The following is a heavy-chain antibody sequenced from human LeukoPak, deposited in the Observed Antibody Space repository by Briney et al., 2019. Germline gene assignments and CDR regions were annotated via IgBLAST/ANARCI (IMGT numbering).Heavy chain of an antibody. CDR1: GFTFSNAW. Sequence: GGSLRLSCAASGFTFSNAWMSWVRQAPGKGLEWVGRIKSKTDGRTTDYAAPVKGRFTISRDDSKNTLYLQMNSLKTEDTAVYYCTTGAKAEYYYYYYMDVWGKGTTVTISS. CDR2: IKSKTDGRTT. V-gene: IGHV3-15*01. CDR3: TTGAKAEYYYYYYMDV. J-gene: IGHJ6*03.